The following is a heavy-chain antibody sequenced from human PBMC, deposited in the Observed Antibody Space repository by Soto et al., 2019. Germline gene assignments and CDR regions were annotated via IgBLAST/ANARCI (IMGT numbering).Heavy chain of an antibody. Sequence: QVQLQESGPGLVKPSETLSLTCTVSGGSISSYYWSWIRQPPGKGLEWIGYIYYSGSTNYNPSLTSRVTISVDTSKNQFSLKLSSVTAADTAVYYCARQYSRGWWIDYWGQGTLVTVSS. J-gene: IGHJ4*02. D-gene: IGHD6-19*01. CDR2: IYYSGST. V-gene: IGHV4-59*08. CDR3: ARQYSRGWWIDY. CDR1: GGSISSYY.